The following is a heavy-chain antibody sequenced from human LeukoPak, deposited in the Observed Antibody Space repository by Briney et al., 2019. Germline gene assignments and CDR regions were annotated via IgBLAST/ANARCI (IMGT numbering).Heavy chain of an antibody. CDR1: GFTFSSYE. CDR3: AKDIGQATGIFDY. J-gene: IGHJ4*02. D-gene: IGHD1-26*01. V-gene: IGHV3-48*03. CDR2: ISSSGSTI. Sequence: GGSLRLSCAASGFTFSSYEMNWVRQAPGKGLEWVSYISSSGSTIYYADSVKGRFTISRDNAKNSLYLQMNSLRAEDMALYYCAKDIGQATGIFDYWGQGTLVTVSS.